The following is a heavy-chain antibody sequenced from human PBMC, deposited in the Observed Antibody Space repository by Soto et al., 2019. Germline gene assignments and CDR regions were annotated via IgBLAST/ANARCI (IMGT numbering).Heavy chain of an antibody. V-gene: IGHV1-69*06. Sequence: QVQLVQYGAEVKKPGSSVKVSCKASGGTFSSYAISWVRQAPGQGLEWMGGIIPIFGTANYAQKFQGRVTITADKSTSTAYMELSSLRSEDTAVYYCARLVITIFGVVIIRYGMDVWGQGTTVTVSS. CDR1: GGTFSSYA. CDR3: ARLVITIFGVVIIRYGMDV. CDR2: IIPIFGTA. D-gene: IGHD3-3*01. J-gene: IGHJ6*02.